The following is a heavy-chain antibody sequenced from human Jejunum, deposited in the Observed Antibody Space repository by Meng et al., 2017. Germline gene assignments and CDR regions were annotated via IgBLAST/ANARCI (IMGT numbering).Heavy chain of an antibody. CDR2: IYYGGAT. CDR3: AHSSSSRSFVFDY. V-gene: IGHV4-61*08. Sequence: QETVPGWRRHQYTVSVNCSDTGGSGRTAAYEWNSIRRRPVKGLEGIGYIYYGGATTYSPSLNSRVTISIETDKHQVSLKGSSVTAADTAVYYCAHSSSSRSFVFDYWGQGPLVTVSS. J-gene: IGHJ4*02. CDR1: GGSGRTAAYE. D-gene: IGHD2-2*01.